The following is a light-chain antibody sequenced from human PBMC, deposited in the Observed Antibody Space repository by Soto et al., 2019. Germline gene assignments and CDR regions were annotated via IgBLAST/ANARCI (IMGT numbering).Light chain of an antibody. CDR2: DAS. V-gene: IGKV3-15*01. CDR3: QQYNTWPPLT. CDR1: QSITDI. J-gene: IGKJ1*01. Sequence: EIVLTQSPVTLSLSPGERATLSCRATQSITDILAWYQQKPGQAPRLLIYDASNRATGIPARFSGSGSGTEFTLTISSLQSEDFAVYYCQQYNTWPPLTFGQGTKVDI.